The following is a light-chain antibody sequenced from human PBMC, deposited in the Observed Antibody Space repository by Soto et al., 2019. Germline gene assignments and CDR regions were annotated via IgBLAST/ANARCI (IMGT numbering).Light chain of an antibody. V-gene: IGKV1-9*01. CDR1: QAISSY. CDR2: AAS. Sequence: IQLTQSPSSLSASVGDRVTITCRASQAISSYLAWYQQKPGKAPHLLIYAASTLYRGVPSRFSGSGSGTDFNLTISSLQPEDFATYSCQQLKSYPLTLGPGTKVEIK. J-gene: IGKJ3*01. CDR3: QQLKSYPLT.